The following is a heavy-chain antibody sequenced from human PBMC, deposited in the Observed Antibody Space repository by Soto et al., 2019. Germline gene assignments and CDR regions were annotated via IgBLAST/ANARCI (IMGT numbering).Heavy chain of an antibody. Sequence: QVHLVESGGGVVQPGRSLRLACAVSGFRFSDYGMHWVRQAPGKGLEWVAGISNDASKKYYGDSVQGRFTISRDDSKSTVYVQVDSLKPEDTAVYYCAKTRRGYDMFFYGLDVWGQGTTVTVSS. CDR1: GFRFSDYG. J-gene: IGHJ6*02. CDR2: ISNDASKK. CDR3: AKTRRGYDMFFYGLDV. D-gene: IGHD5-12*01. V-gene: IGHV3-30*18.